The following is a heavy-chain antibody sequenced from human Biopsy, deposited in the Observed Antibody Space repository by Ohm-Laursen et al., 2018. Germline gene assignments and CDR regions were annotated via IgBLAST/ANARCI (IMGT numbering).Heavy chain of an antibody. Sequence: ASVKVSCNASGYTFTDYGVSWVRQAPGQGLEWMGWITTYNGNTNYAQKVQGRVTMTTDTSTSTAYMELRSLRSDDTAVYYCARDRGYYYYYYGMDVWGQGTTVTVSS. J-gene: IGHJ6*02. CDR2: ITTYNGNT. CDR3: ARDRGYYYYYYGMDV. V-gene: IGHV1-18*01. CDR1: GYTFTDYG. D-gene: IGHD3-10*01.